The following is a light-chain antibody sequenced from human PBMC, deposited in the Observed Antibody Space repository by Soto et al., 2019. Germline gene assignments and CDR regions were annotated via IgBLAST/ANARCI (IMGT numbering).Light chain of an antibody. CDR1: SSDVGSYNL. Sequence: QSALTQPASVSGSPGQSITISCTGTSSDVGSYNLVSWYQQHPGKAPKLMIYEVSQRPSGVSNRFSGSKSGNTASLTISGLQAEDEADYYCCSYARSVHVVVGGGTKLTVL. CDR3: CSYARSVHVV. V-gene: IGLV2-23*02. CDR2: EVS. J-gene: IGLJ2*01.